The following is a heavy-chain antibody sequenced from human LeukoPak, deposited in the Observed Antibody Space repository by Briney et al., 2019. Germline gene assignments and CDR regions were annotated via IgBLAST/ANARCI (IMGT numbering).Heavy chain of an antibody. J-gene: IGHJ6*02. CDR2: IYYSGST. CDR3: ARDFTDYYGMDV. Sequence: SETLSLTCTVSGGSISSGDYYWSWIRQPPGKGLEWIGYIYYSGSTYYNPSLKSRVTISVDTSKNQFSLKLSSVTAADTAVYYCARDFTDYYGMDVWGQGTTFTVSS. V-gene: IGHV4-30-4*01. CDR1: GGSISSGDYY.